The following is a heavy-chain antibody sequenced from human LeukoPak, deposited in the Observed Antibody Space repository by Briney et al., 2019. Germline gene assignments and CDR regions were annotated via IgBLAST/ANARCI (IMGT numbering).Heavy chain of an antibody. CDR1: GFTFSSYG. D-gene: IGHD6-19*01. CDR3: AREVSSGWN. J-gene: IGHJ4*02. CDR2: ISYDGSNK. Sequence: PGRSLRLSCAASGFTFSSYGMHWVRQAPGKGLEWVAVISYDGSNKYYADSVKGRFTISRDNSKNTLYLQMNSLRAEDTAVYYCAREVSSGWNWGQGTLVTVSS. V-gene: IGHV3-30*03.